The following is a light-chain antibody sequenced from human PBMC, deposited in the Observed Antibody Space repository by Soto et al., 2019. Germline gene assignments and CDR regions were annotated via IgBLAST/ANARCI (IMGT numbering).Light chain of an antibody. CDR3: QSYDSSLSGTV. CDR2: GND. Sequence: QSVLTQPPSVSGAPGQRVTISCTGSSSNIGAGYYVHWYQHLPGTAPNLLIYGNDNRPSGVPDRFSGSKSGTSASLAITGLQAEDEADYYCQSYDSSLSGTVFGGGTKLTVL. J-gene: IGLJ2*01. V-gene: IGLV1-40*01. CDR1: SSNIGAGYY.